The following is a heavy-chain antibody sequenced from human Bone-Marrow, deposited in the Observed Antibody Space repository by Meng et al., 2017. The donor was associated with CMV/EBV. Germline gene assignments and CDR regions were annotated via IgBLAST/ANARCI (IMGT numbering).Heavy chain of an antibody. Sequence: SETLSLTCTVSGGSTSRYYWSWIRQPPGKGLEYIGYIYYSGSTNYNPSLKSRVTISVDTSKNQFSLKLSSVTAADTAVYFCARVVRGNTIVGVVIRRCNWFDPWGQGTLVTVSS. CDR2: IYYSGST. D-gene: IGHD3-3*01. CDR1: GGSTSRYY. CDR3: ARVVRGNTIVGVVIRRCNWFDP. J-gene: IGHJ5*02. V-gene: IGHV4-59*01.